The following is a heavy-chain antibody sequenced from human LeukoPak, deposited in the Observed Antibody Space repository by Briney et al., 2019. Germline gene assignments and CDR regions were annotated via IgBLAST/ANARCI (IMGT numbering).Heavy chain of an antibody. V-gene: IGHV5-51*01. J-gene: IGHJ4*02. Sequence: GESLKISCKGSGYSFTSYWIGWVRQMPGKGLEWMGIIYPGDSDTRYSPSFQGQVTISADKSISTAYLQWSSLKASDTAMYYCARHDPVLRFLEWYPGYPYYFDYWGQGTLVTVSS. CDR1: GYSFTSYW. CDR3: ARHDPVLRFLEWYPGYPYYFDY. D-gene: IGHD3-3*01. CDR2: IYPGDSDT.